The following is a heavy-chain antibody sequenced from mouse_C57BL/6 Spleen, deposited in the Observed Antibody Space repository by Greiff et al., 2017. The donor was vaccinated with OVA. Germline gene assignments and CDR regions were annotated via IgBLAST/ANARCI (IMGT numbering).Heavy chain of an antibody. D-gene: IGHD1-1*01. CDR2: INPNNGGT. CDR1: GYTFTDYY. CDR3: ATGGYGSSLRTVDY. J-gene: IGHJ4*01. Sequence: EVQLQQSGPELVKPGASVKISCKASGYTFTDYYMNWVKQSHGKSLEWIGDINPNNGGTSYNQKFKGKATLTVDKSSSTAYMELRSLTSEDSAVYYCATGGYGSSLRTVDYWGQGTSVTVSS. V-gene: IGHV1-26*01.